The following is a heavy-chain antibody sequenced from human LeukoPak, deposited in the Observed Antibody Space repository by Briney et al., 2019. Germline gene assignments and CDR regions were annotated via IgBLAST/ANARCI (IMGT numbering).Heavy chain of an antibody. J-gene: IGHJ3*01. CDR3: ARISSSNWYNERGAFDV. D-gene: IGHD6-13*01. CDR1: GGSISSYY. CDR2: VYYTGST. Sequence: PSETLSLTCTVSGGSISSYYWSWVRQPPGKGLEWFGFVYYTGSTNYSPSLKSRVTISVDTSKNQFSLKLRSVTAADTAVYYCARISSSNWYNERGAFDVWGQGTMVTVSS. V-gene: IGHV4-59*01.